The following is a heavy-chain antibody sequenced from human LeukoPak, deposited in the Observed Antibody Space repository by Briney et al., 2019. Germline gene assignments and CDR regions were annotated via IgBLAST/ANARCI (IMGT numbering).Heavy chain of an antibody. CDR1: GFTFSSYS. J-gene: IGHJ4*02. V-gene: IGHV3-48*01. CDR2: ISSTSGTI. D-gene: IGHD6-19*01. Sequence: PGGSLRLSCAASGFTFSSYSMNWVRQAPGKGLEWVSYISSTSGTIHYADSVKGRFTISRDNAMNSLYLQVNSLRAEDTAVYYYARDRYSSGWFSFDYWGQGTLVTVSS. CDR3: ARDRYSSGWFSFDY.